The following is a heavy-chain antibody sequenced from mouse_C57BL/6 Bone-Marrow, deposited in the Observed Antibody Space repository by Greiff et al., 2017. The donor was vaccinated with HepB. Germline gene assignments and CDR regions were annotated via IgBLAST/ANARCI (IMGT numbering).Heavy chain of an antibody. Sequence: QVQLQQPGAELVMPGASVKLSCKASGYTFTSYWMHWVKQRPGQGLEWIGEIDPSDSYTNYNQKFKGKSTWTVDKSSSTAYMQLSSLTSEDSAVYYCARGTAYWGQGTLVTVSA. J-gene: IGHJ3*01. V-gene: IGHV1-69*01. D-gene: IGHD3-3*01. CDR1: GYTFTSYW. CDR2: IDPSDSYT. CDR3: ARGTAY.